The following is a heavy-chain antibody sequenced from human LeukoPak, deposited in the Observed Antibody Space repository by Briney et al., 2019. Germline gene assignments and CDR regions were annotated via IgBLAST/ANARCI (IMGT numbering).Heavy chain of an antibody. Sequence: GASVKVSCKASGYTFTSYYMHWVRHAPGQGLEWMGGINPSGVSTTYAQKFQGRVTMTWATSTRTMYMELTSLRSEDTAVYYWARDLYSSTLSLWHWGQGTLVTVSS. CDR1: GYTFTSYY. J-gene: IGHJ4*02. CDR2: INPSGVST. D-gene: IGHD6-13*01. V-gene: IGHV1-46*01. CDR3: ARDLYSSTLSLWH.